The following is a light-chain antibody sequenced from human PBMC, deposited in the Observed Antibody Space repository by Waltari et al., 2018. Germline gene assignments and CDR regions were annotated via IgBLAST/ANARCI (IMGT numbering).Light chain of an antibody. Sequence: IHMTPSPSSLSASLGDRVTFTCQASQDINNYLNWYHQKPGKAPKFLIYDASKLETGVPSRFSGSGSGTTFTFTISYLEPEDVGTYYCQQYDSLPVTFGGGTKVEI. CDR2: DAS. V-gene: IGKV1-33*01. J-gene: IGKJ4*01. CDR1: QDINNY. CDR3: QQYDSLPVT.